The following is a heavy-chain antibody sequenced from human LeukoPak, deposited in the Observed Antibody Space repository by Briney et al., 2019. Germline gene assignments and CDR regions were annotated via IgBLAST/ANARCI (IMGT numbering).Heavy chain of an antibody. CDR3: TRDSGTTGEVKFDP. Sequence: ASETLSLTCSVSGGSISSYYWSWIRQPAGKGLEWIGRIYSSGTITYNPSLQSRVTMSVDTSKNEFSLKMSSVTAADTAVYYCTRDSGTTGEVKFDPWGQGTLVAVSS. V-gene: IGHV4-4*07. CDR1: GGSISSYY. D-gene: IGHD3-10*01. CDR2: IYSSGTI. J-gene: IGHJ5*02.